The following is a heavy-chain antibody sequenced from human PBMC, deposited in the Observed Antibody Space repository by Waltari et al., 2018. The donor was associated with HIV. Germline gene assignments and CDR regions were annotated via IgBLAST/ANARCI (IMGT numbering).Heavy chain of an antibody. Sequence: EVQLVESGGDLVKPGESLRLSCAASGFTFNNAWMTWVRQAPGKGLEWVGRIKSKTDGVKTDYAARVNGRFTISRDESRSTLYLHMNSLKSEDTGVYYCSTGIGRGATAVPYYYYALDVWGQGTTVTVSS. J-gene: IGHJ6*02. CDR2: IKSKTDGVKT. V-gene: IGHV3-15*05. CDR1: GFTFNNAW. CDR3: STGIGRGATAVPYYYYALDV. D-gene: IGHD1-26*01.